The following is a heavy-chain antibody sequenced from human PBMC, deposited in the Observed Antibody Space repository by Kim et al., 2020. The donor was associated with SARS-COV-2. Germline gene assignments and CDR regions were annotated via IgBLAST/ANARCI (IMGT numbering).Heavy chain of an antibody. Sequence: GGSLRLSCAASGFTFSSYSMNWVRQAPGKGLEWVSSISSSSSYIYYADSVKGRFTISRDNAKNSLYLQMNSLRAEDTAVYYCAITMVRGVIIESGMDVWGQGTTVTVSS. CDR3: AITMVRGVIIESGMDV. D-gene: IGHD3-10*01. CDR2: ISSSSSYI. CDR1: GFTFSSYS. V-gene: IGHV3-21*01. J-gene: IGHJ6*02.